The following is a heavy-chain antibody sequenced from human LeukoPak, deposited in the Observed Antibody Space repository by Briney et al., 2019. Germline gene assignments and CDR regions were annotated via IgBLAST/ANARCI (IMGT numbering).Heavy chain of an antibody. Sequence: SETLSLTCTVSGGSISSGSYYWSWIRQPAGKGLEWIGRIYTSGSTNYNPSLKTRVTISLDTSNNQLSLRLSSVTAADTAVYYCARDTMVLFDYWGQGTLVTVSS. CDR3: ARDTMVLFDY. CDR2: IYTSGST. J-gene: IGHJ4*02. CDR1: GGSISSGSYY. D-gene: IGHD3-10*01. V-gene: IGHV4-61*02.